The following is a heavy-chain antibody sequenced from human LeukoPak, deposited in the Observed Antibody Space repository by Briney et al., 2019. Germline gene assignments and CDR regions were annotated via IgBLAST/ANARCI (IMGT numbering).Heavy chain of an antibody. V-gene: IGHV4-59*08. CDR3: ARVPAHYCSSTSCDDSWFDP. CDR1: GGSISSYY. Sequence: SETLSLTCTVSGGSISSYYWSWIRQPPGKGLEWIGYIFYSGSTSYNPSLKSRVTISVDTSKNQFSLKLSSVTAADTAVHYCARVPAHYCSSTSCDDSWFDPWGQGTLVTVSS. J-gene: IGHJ5*02. CDR2: IFYSGST. D-gene: IGHD2-2*01.